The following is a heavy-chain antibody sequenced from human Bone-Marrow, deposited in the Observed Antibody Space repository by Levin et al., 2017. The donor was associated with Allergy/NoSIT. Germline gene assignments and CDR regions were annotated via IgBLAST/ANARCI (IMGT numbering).Heavy chain of an antibody. CDR3: ARGPDWYFDL. J-gene: IGHJ2*01. V-gene: IGHV4-59*01. CDR1: GGSISSYY. CDR2: IYYSGST. Sequence: SQTLSLTCTVSGGSISSYYWSWIRQPPGKGLEWIGYIYYSGSTNYNPSLKSRVTISVDTSKNQFSLKLSSVTAADTAVYYCARGPDWYFDLWGRGTLVTVSS.